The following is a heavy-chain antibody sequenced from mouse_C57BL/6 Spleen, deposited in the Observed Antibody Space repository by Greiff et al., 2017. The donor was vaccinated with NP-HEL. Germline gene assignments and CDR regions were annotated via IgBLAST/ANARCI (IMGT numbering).Heavy chain of an antibody. CDR2: INYDGSST. V-gene: IGHV5-16*01. Sequence: EVKLVESEGGLVQPGSSMKLSCTASGFTFSDYYMAWVRQVPEKGLEWVANINYDGSSTYYLDSLKSRFIISRDNAKNILYLQMSSLKYEDTATYYCARGGYYWYFDVWGTGTTVTVSS. CDR3: ARGGYYWYFDV. CDR1: GFTFSDYY. J-gene: IGHJ1*03.